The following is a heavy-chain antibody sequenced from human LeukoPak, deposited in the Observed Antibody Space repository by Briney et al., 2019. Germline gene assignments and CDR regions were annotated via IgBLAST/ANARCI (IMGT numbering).Heavy chain of an antibody. Sequence: PGGSLRLSCAASGFTFSSYAMHWVRRAPGKGLEWVAVMSYDGSNKYYADSVKGRFTISRDNSKNTLYLQMNSLRAEDTAVYYCARRFSEGGIAVAHYYFAHWGEGTLVTVSS. CDR2: MSYDGSNK. V-gene: IGHV3-30*04. CDR3: ARRFSEGGIAVAHYYFAH. CDR1: GFTFSSYA. D-gene: IGHD6-19*01. J-gene: IGHJ4*02.